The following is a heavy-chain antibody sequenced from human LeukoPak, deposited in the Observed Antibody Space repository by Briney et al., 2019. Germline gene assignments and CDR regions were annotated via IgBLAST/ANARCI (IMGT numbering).Heavy chain of an antibody. Sequence: RPSETLSLTCTVSGGSISSYYWSWIRQPPGKGLEWIGYIYYSGSTNYNPSLKSRVTISVDTSKNQFSLKLSSVTAADTAVYYCARGFSPATGLASYYYYYMDVGQRDHGHRLL. J-gene: IGHJ6*03. CDR1: GGSISSYY. D-gene: IGHD6-19*01. CDR2: IYYSGST. V-gene: IGHV4-59*01. CDR3: ARGFSPATGLASYYYYYMDV.